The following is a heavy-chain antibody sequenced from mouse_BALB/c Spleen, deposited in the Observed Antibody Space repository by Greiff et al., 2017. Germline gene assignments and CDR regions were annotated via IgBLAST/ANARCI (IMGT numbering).Heavy chain of an antibody. D-gene: IGHD2-2*01. Sequence: EVQRVESGGGLVQPKGSLKLSCAASGFTFNTYAMHWVCQAPGKGLEWVARIRSKSNNYATYYADSVKDRFTISRDDSQSMLYLQMNNLKTEDTAMYYCVRGGLGKTDLHAMDYWGQGTSVTVSS. CDR1: GFTFNTYA. V-gene: IGHV10-3*03. CDR2: IRSKSNNYAT. J-gene: IGHJ4*01. CDR3: VRGGLGKTDLHAMDY.